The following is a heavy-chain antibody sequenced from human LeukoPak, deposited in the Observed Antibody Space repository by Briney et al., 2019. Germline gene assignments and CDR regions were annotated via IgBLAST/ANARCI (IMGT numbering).Heavy chain of an antibody. Sequence: SETLSLTCTVSGYSISSGYYWGWIRQPPGKGLEWIGSIYHSGSTNYNPSLKSRVTISVDTSKNQFSLKLSSVTAADTAVYYCARGPNVYGSRVTLEYFQHWGQGTLVTVSS. CDR2: IYHSGST. CDR1: GYSISSGYY. CDR3: ARGPNVYGSRVTLEYFQH. J-gene: IGHJ1*01. V-gene: IGHV4-38-2*02. D-gene: IGHD4-17*01.